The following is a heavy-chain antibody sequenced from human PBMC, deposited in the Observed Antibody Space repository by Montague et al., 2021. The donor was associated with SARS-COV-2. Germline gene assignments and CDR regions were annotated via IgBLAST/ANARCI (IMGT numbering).Heavy chain of an antibody. Sequence: SETLSLTCTVSGGSISSYYWCWIRQPPGKGLEWIGYIYYSCSTNYNPSLKIRVTISVDMSKNQFSLYLSSVTAAATAVYYCAREWVSYYDSSCYGAAFDIWGQGTMVTVSS. V-gene: IGHV4-59*01. J-gene: IGHJ3*02. CDR2: IYYSCST. D-gene: IGHD3-22*01. CDR3: AREWVSYYDSSCYGAAFDI. CDR1: GGSISSYY.